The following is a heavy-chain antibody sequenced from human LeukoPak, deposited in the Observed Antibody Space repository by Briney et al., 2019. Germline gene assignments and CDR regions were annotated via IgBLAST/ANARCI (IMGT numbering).Heavy chain of an antibody. J-gene: IGHJ4*02. D-gene: IGHD3-16*01. V-gene: IGHV4-34*01. Sequence: SETLSLTCAVYGGSFSGYYWSWIRQPPGKGLEWIGEINHSGSTNYNPSLKSRVTISVDTSKNQFSLKLSSVTAADTAVYYCARYAYMYYFDYWGQGTLVTVSS. CDR3: ARYAYMYYFDY. CDR1: GGSFSGYY. CDR2: INHSGST.